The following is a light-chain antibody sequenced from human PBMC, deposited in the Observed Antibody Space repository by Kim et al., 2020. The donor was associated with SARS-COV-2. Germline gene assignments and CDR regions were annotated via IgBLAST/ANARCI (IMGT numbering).Light chain of an antibody. V-gene: IGLV6-57*02. J-gene: IGLJ2*01. Sequence: GQAQTTCCTCRGGSIASNCVHWYQQRPGSAPTLVIYEDNKRPSGVPDRFSGSIASTSNSASLTISGLKTEDEADYYCQSYDSSNCVFGVGTKLTVL. CDR1: GGSIASNC. CDR3: QSYDSSNCV. CDR2: EDN.